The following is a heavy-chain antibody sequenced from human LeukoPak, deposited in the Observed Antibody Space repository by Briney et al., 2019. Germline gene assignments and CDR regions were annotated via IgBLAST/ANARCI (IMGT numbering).Heavy chain of an antibody. CDR3: VRTGGGLSWRMDV. CDR2: IYYSGST. CDR1: GGSISSGGYY. J-gene: IGHJ6*03. V-gene: IGHV4-31*03. Sequence: SETLSLTCTVSGGSISSGGYYWSWIRQHPGKGLEWIGYIYYSGSTYYNPSLKSRVTISVDTSKNQFSLKLSSVTAADTAVYYCVRTGGGLSWRMDVWGKGTTVTVSS. D-gene: IGHD4-23*01.